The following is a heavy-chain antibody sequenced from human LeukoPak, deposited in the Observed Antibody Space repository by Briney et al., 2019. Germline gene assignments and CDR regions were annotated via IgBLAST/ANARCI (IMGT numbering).Heavy chain of an antibody. Sequence: SETLSLTCTVSGGSISSGGYYWSWIRQHPGKGLEWIGYIYYSGSTCYNPSLKSRVTISVDTSKNQFSLKLSSVTAADTAVYYCARGHYYDSSGYFDYWGQGTLVTVSS. CDR3: ARGHYYDSSGYFDY. D-gene: IGHD3-22*01. CDR2: IYYSGST. CDR1: GGSISSGGYY. V-gene: IGHV4-31*03. J-gene: IGHJ4*02.